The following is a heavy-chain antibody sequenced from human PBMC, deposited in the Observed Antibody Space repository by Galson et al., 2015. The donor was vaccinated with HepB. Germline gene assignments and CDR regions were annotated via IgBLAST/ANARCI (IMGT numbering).Heavy chain of an antibody. J-gene: IGHJ4*02. CDR1: GFTFSSYA. V-gene: IGHV3-23*01. CDR3: ANWYSGSYPIDY. CDR2: ISGSGGST. D-gene: IGHD1-26*01. Sequence: SLRLSCAASGFTFSSYAMSWVRQAPGKGLEWVSAISGSGGSTYYADSVKGRFTISRDNSKNTLYLQMNSLRAEDTAVYYCANWYSGSYPIDYWGQGTLVTVSS.